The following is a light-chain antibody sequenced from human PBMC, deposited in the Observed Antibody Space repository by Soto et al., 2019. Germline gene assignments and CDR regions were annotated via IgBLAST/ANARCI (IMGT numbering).Light chain of an antibody. CDR1: QSVSSY. V-gene: IGKV3-20*01. J-gene: IGKJ1*01. CDR2: DAS. Sequence: EIVLTQSPVTLSLSPWERATLSCRASQSVSSYLAWYQQRPGQAPRLLIYDASNRATGIPARFSGSGSGTDFTLTISRLEPEDFAVYYCQQYGSSSWTFGQGTKVDIK. CDR3: QQYGSSSWT.